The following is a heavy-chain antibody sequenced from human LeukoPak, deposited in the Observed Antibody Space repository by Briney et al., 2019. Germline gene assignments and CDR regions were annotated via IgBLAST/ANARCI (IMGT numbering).Heavy chain of an antibody. D-gene: IGHD3-16*01. V-gene: IGHV5-51*01. J-gene: IGHJ6*03. Sequence: GESLKISCKGSGYSFTSYWIGWVRQMPGKGLEWMGIIYPGDSDTRYSPSFQGQVTISADKSISTAYLQWSSLKASDTAMYYCARGGGMETPYYYYMDVWGKGTTVTVSS. CDR3: ARGGGMETPYYYYMDV. CDR2: IYPGDSDT. CDR1: GYSFTSYW.